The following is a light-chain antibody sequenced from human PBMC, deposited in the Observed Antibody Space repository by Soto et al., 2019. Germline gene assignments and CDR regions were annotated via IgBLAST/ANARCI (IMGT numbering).Light chain of an antibody. Sequence: QSVLTQPASVSGSPGQSITISCTGTSSDVGAYKYVSWYQQHPGKAPKLMIYEVSNRPSGVSNRFSGSKSGNMASVTISGLQAEDEADYYCSSYTSTNTQVFGTGTKVTVL. J-gene: IGLJ1*01. V-gene: IGLV2-14*01. CDR1: SSDVGAYKY. CDR2: EVS. CDR3: SSYTSTNTQV.